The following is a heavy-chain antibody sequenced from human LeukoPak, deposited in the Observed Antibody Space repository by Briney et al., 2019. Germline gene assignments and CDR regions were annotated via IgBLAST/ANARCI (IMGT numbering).Heavy chain of an antibody. CDR3: ARIHRYCSGGACYVLDN. D-gene: IGHD2-15*01. V-gene: IGHV4-59*02. Sequence: PSETLSLTCVVSGGSVSGYYWGWIRQPPGRGLEWIGYVYYSGSTYYNPSFKSRITISVDTSRNQFSLQLSSVTAADTAVYYCARIHRYCSGGACYVLDNWGQGTLVAVSS. CDR1: GGSVSGYY. CDR2: VYYSGST. J-gene: IGHJ4*02.